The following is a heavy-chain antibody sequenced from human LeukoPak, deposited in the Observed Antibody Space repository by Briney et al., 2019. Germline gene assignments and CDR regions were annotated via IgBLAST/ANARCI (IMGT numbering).Heavy chain of an antibody. CDR3: VRDGYSASDARCLDS. CDR1: GFRFSCCG. D-gene: IGHD1-26*01. V-gene: IGHV3-33*01. CDR2: VWHDGSDQ. Sequence: GGSLRLSCAASGFRFSCCGMPWVRQAPGKGLEWVAVVWHDGSDQRYADSVKGRFTISRDNYQNTVYLQMNNLRVEDTALYYCVRDGYSASDARCLDSWGQGTLVTVSS. J-gene: IGHJ4*02.